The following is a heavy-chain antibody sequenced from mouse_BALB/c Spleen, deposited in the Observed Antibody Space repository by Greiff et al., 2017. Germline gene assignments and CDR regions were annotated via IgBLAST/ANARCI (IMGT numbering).Heavy chain of an antibody. CDR2: ISYDGSN. CDR1: GYSITSGYY. V-gene: IGHV3-6*02. J-gene: IGHJ3*01. CDR3: ARDGRRGFAY. Sequence: ESGPGLVKPSQSLSLTCSVTGYSITSGYYWNWIRQFPGNILEWMGYISYDGSNNYNPSLKNRISITRDTSKNQFFLKLNSVTTEDTATYYCARDGRRGFAYWGQGTLVTVSA.